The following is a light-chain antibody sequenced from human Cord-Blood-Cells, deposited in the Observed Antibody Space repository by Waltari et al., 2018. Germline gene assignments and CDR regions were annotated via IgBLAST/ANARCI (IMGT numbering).Light chain of an antibody. J-gene: IGLJ3*02. Sequence: QSALTQPRSVSGSPGQSVTISCTGTSSDVGGYNYVSWYQQHPGKAPKLMIYDVSKRPSGVPDLFSGSKSGNTASLTSSGLQAEDEADYYCYSYAGSYTHWVFGGGTKLTVL. CDR1: SSDVGGYNY. CDR2: DVS. V-gene: IGLV2-11*01. CDR3: YSYAGSYTHWV.